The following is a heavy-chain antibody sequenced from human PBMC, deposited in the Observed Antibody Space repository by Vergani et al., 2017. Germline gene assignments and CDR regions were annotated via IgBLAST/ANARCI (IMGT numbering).Heavy chain of an antibody. CDR2: MSWDVDGV. CDR1: GLKDHRHA. V-gene: IGHV3-9*01. J-gene: IGHJ6*04. Sequence: EVHVVESGGGLVQPGGSLRLSCSSLGLKDHRHAIHWVRQVPGRGLEWVSGMSWDVDGVGYADSVKGRFTISKDRASNSAFLQMNSLRPEDTGRYFCGKDINPGGMDVWGNGTTVTVSS. CDR3: GKDINPGGMDV.